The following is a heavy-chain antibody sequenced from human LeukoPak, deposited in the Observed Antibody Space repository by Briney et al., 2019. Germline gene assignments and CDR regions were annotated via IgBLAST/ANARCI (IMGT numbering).Heavy chain of an antibody. CDR3: ARGSGFADY. CDR1: GGSFSGYY. J-gene: IGHJ4*02. V-gene: IGHV4-34*01. D-gene: IGHD3-10*01. CDR2: INHSGST. Sequence: SETLSLTCAVYGGSFSGYYWSWIRQPPGKGLEWIGEINHSGSTNYNPSLKSRATISVDTSKNQFSLKLSSVTAADTAAYYCARGSGFADYWGQGTLVTVSS.